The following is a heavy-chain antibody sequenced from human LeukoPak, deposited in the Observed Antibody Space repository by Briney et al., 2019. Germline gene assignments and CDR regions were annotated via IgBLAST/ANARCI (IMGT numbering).Heavy chain of an antibody. Sequence: GRSLRLSCVASGLNFSNHAMHWVRQTPGKGPECVAVIGYHGTNEYDADSVKGRFTTSRDNSKNRLYLQMKSLTPEDTAVYYCARDRDFWGYGGMDVWGQGTTVTVSS. D-gene: IGHD3-3*01. CDR3: ARDRDFWGYGGMDV. CDR1: GLNFSNHA. J-gene: IGHJ6*02. CDR2: IGYHGTNE. V-gene: IGHV3-30-3*01.